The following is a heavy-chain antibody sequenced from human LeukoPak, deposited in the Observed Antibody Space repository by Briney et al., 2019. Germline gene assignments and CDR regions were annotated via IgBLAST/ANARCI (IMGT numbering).Heavy chain of an antibody. CDR1: GFTFDDYA. J-gene: IGHJ4*02. V-gene: IGHV3-9*01. CDR3: AKDIISHSSGYPRYFDY. CDR2: ISWNSGSI. D-gene: IGHD3-22*01. Sequence: PGGSLRLSCAASGFTFDDYAMHWVRQAPGKGLEWVSGISWNSGSIGYADSVKGRFTISRDNAKNSLYLQMNSLRAEDTALYYCAKDIISHSSGYPRYFDYWGQGTLVTVSS.